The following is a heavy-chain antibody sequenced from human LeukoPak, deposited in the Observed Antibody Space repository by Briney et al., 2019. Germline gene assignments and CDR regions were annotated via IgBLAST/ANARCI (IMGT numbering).Heavy chain of an antibody. CDR1: GFTFSSYW. CDR3: ARDRKGRYFDY. V-gene: IGHV3-7*01. CDR2: IKQDGSEK. J-gene: IGHJ4*02. Sequence: PGGSLRLSCAASGFTFSSYWMSWVRQAPGKGLEWVANIKQDGSEKYYVDSVKGRFTISRDNAKNSLHLQMNSLRAEDTAVYSCARDRKGRYFDYWGQGTLVTVSS. D-gene: IGHD1-14*01.